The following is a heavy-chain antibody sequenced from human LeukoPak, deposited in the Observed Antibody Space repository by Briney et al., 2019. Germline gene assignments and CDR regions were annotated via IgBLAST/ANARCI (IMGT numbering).Heavy chain of an antibody. V-gene: IGHV3-7*01. CDR3: TRDLHHDSSG. J-gene: IGHJ4*02. D-gene: IGHD3-22*01. Sequence: GGSLRLSCAASGFTLSSTWMTWVRQAPGKGRECVANIKTDGSEKYYVDSVKGGFTTSRDNAKNSLYIKMNSLRVEDTAIYYCTRDLHHDSSGWGQGTLVTVSS. CDR2: IKTDGSEK. CDR1: GFTLSSTW.